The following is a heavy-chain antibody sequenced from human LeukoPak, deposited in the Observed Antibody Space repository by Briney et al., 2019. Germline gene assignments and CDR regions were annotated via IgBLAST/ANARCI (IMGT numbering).Heavy chain of an antibody. CDR2: IWYDGSNK. J-gene: IGHJ3*02. Sequence: PGGSLRLSCAASGFTFSRSAMSWVRQAPGKGLEWVAVIWYDGSNKYYADSVKGRFTISRDNSKNTLYLQMNSLRAEDTAVYYCAKGDDYGEKPSIWGQGTMVTVSS. V-gene: IGHV3-33*06. CDR3: AKGDDYGEKPSI. D-gene: IGHD4-17*01. CDR1: GFTFSRSA.